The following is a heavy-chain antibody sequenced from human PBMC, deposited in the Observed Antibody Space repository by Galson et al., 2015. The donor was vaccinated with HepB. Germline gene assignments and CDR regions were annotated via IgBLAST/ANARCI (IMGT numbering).Heavy chain of an antibody. D-gene: IGHD4-23*01. CDR3: ARVSGNPYAFDI. J-gene: IGHJ3*02. V-gene: IGHV1-2*06. CDR2: INPNSGGT. CDR1: GYTFTGYY. Sequence: SVKVSCKASGYTFTGYYMHWVRQAPGQGLEWMGRINPNSGGTNYAQKFQGRVTLTRDTSISTAYMDLNRLKSDDTAAYYCARVSGNPYAFDIWGQGTMVTVSS.